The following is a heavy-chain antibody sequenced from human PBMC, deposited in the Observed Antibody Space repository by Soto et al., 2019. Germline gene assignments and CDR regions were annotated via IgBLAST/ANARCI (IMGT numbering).Heavy chain of an antibody. V-gene: IGHV4-59*08. D-gene: IGHD2-2*01. CDR3: ARRSGDRSTSCYYDY. CDR2: IYYSGST. CDR1: GDSISSYY. Sequence: ASETLSLTCTVSGDSISSYYWSWIRQPPGKGLERIGYIYYSGSTNYNPTLKSRVTTSVDTSKNQCSLKLSSVTAADTAVYYCARRSGDRSTSCYYDYWGQGTLVTVSS. J-gene: IGHJ4*02.